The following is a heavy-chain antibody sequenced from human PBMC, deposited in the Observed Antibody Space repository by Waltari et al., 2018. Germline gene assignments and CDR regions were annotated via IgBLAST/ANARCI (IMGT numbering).Heavy chain of an antibody. J-gene: IGHJ6*02. Sequence: QVQLVQSGAEVKKPGASVKISCKTSEYTFTSSYIHWLRQAPGQGLEWMGIINPSGGSTIYAQKFQGRVTRTRDTSTSTVYMELSSLRSDETAVYYCARDTGALWMDVWGQGTTVTVSS. V-gene: IGHV1-46*01. CDR2: INPSGGST. CDR3: ARDTGALWMDV. CDR1: EYTFTSSY. D-gene: IGHD2-21*01.